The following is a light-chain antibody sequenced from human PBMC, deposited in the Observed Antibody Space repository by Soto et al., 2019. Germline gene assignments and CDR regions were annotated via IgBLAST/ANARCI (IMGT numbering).Light chain of an antibody. V-gene: IGKV3-20*01. CDR1: QTVDSTF. J-gene: IGKJ1*01. CDR2: GAS. CDR3: QQYFSSVT. Sequence: EIVLTQSPGSLPLSPRERATLSCRASQTVDSTFFAWYQKKPGQAPRLLIYGASKRATDIPDRFSGSGSGTDFTLTISRLEPEDFAVYYCQQYFSSVTFGQGTKVEIK.